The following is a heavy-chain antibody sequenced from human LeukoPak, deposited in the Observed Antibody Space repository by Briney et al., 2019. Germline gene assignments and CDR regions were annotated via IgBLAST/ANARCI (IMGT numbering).Heavy chain of an antibody. CDR2: ISSSSSTI. V-gene: IGHV3-48*01. D-gene: IGHD2-2*01. CDR3: ARADIVVVPAASWITYYYYMDV. J-gene: IGHJ6*03. CDR1: GFTFSSYS. Sequence: GGSLRLSCAASGFTFSSYSMNWVRQAPGKGLEWVSSISSSSSTIYYADSVKGRFTISRDNAKNSLYLQMNSLRAEDTAVYYCARADIVVVPAASWITYYYYMDVWGKGPRSPSP.